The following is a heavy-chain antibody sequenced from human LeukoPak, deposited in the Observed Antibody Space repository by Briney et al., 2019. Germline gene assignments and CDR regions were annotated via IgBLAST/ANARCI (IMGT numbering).Heavy chain of an antibody. V-gene: IGHV3-7*01. CDR1: GFDFFTSW. D-gene: IGHD2/OR15-2a*01. CDR3: ARVRGGN. J-gene: IGHJ1*01. CDR2: LDQQGRQI. Sequence: GGSLRLSCAASGFDFFTSWMSWARQAPGKALEWVAYLDQQGRQIKYLDSVKGRFTISRDNARDTLYLQMNSLRVDDTAVYYCARVRGGNWGRGTLVTVSS.